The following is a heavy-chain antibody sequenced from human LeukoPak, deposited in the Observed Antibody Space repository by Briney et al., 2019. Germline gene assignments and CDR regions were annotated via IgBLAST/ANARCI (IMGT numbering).Heavy chain of an antibody. CDR3: AREILYDSTAYSV. CDR1: GVSISSTSYY. J-gene: IGHJ4*02. D-gene: IGHD3-22*01. CDR2: IYHSGST. Sequence: SETLSLTCTVSGVSISSTSYYWGWIRQPSGKGLEWIGSIYHSGSTYYNPSLKIRVTISIDTSKNQFSLKLRSVTAADTAVYYCAREILYDSTAYSVWGQGTLVTVSS. V-gene: IGHV4-39*07.